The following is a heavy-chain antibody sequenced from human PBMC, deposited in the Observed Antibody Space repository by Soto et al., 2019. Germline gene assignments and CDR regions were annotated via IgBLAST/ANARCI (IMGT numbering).Heavy chain of an antibody. V-gene: IGHV1-69*13. D-gene: IGHD3-22*01. J-gene: IGHJ6*02. CDR3: ARSTYYYDSSGYYYYGMDV. CDR2: IIPIFGTA. CDR1: GGTFSSYA. Sequence: SVKVSCKASGGTFSSYAISWVNQAPGQGLEWMGGIIPIFGTANYAQKFQGRVTITADESTSTAYTELSSLRSEDTAVYYCARSTYYYDSSGYYYYGMDVWGQGTTVTVSS.